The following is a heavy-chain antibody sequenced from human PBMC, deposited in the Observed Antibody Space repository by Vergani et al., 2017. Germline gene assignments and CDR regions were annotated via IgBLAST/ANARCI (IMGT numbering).Heavy chain of an antibody. V-gene: IGHV4-4*07. Sequence: QVHLQESGPGVVKPSDTLSLTCTVSGGSMSDFYWTWIRQPAGRGLEWIGRIYPNGNGNYNESLRSRLTMSIDTSRSQFSLSLSSVAAADTAVYYCARGNCGVNCPKYNWLASWGGRSLVAVSS. CDR3: ARGNCGVNCPKYNWLAS. CDR2: IYPNGNG. CDR1: GGSMSDFY. D-gene: IGHD2-21*01. J-gene: IGHJ4*02.